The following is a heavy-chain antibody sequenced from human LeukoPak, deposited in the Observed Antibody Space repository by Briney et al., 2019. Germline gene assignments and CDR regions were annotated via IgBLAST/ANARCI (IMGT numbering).Heavy chain of an antibody. J-gene: IGHJ6*03. D-gene: IGHD2-2*01. Sequence: PSQTLSLTCTVSGGSISSGSYYWSWIRQPAGTGLEWIVRIYTSGSTNYNPSLKSRVTISVDTSKNQFSLKLSSVTAADTAVYYCARDYPHCSSTSCYRGSYYYYMDVWGKGTTVTVSS. CDR3: ARDYPHCSSTSCYRGSYYYYMDV. V-gene: IGHV4-61*02. CDR1: GGSISSGSYY. CDR2: IYTSGST.